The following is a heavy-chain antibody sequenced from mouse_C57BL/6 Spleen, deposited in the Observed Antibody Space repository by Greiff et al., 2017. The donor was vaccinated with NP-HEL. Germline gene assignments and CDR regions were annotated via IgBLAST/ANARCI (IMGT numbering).Heavy chain of an antibody. V-gene: IGHV1-80*01. CDR1: GYAFSSYW. Sequence: VKLQESGAELVKPGASVKISCKASGYAFSSYWMNWVKQRPGKGLEWIGQIYPGDGDTNYNGKFKGKATLTADKSSSTAYMQLSSLTSEDSAVYFCARGYGSSYYFDYWGQGTTLTVSS. CDR2: IYPGDGDT. J-gene: IGHJ2*01. CDR3: ARGYGSSYYFDY. D-gene: IGHD1-1*01.